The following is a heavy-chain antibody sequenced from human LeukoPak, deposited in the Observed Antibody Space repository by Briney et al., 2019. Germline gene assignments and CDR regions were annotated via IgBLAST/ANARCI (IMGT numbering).Heavy chain of an antibody. CDR1: GDSISRDY. J-gene: IGHJ4*02. CDR2: INYSGST. V-gene: IGHV4-59*08. D-gene: IGHD3-3*01. CDR3: ARAVKGFWSDPIDY. Sequence: TSETLSLTCTVSGDSISRDYWNWIRQPPGKGLEWIGYINYSGSTNYNPSLKSRVAISKDTSKNQFSLNLSTVTAADTAVYYCARAVKGFWSDPIDYWGQGTLVTVSS.